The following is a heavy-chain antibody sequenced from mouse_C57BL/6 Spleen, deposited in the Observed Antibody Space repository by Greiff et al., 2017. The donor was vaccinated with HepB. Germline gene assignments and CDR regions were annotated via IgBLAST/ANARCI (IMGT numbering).Heavy chain of an antibody. D-gene: IGHD1-1*01. CDR2: IDPETGGT. J-gene: IGHJ2*01. CDR1: GYTFTDYE. V-gene: IGHV1-15*01. CDR3: TRWIYYGY. Sequence: VQLQESGAELVRPGASVTLSCKASGYTFTDYEMHWVKQTPVHGLEWIGAIDPETGGTAYNQKFKGKAILTADKSSSTAYMELRSLTSEDSAVYYCTRWIYYGYWGQGTTLTVSS.